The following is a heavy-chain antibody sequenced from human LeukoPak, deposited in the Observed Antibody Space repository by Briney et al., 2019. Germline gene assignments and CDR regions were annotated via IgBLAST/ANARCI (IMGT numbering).Heavy chain of an antibody. CDR2: IYYSGST. CDR1: GYSISSGYY. Sequence: SETLSLTCTVSGYSISSGYYWGWVRQPPGKGLEWIGSIYYSGSTYYNPSLKSRVTISVDTSKNQFSLKLSSVTAADTAVYYCARGPTNYYDSSGYLLWGQGTLVTVSS. J-gene: IGHJ4*02. CDR3: ARGPTNYYDSSGYLL. V-gene: IGHV4-38-2*02. D-gene: IGHD3-22*01.